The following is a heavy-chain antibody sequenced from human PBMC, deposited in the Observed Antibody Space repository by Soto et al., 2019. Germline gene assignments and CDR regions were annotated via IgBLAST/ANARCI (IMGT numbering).Heavy chain of an antibody. CDR1: GLTFSSYA. CDR3: ASRLAGLRAFGN. D-gene: IGHD2-15*01. Sequence: EVQLLESGGGLAQPGRSLRLSCRTSGLTFSSYAMAWVRQAPGKGLEWVSSISGSSGSSYYADSVKGRFTISRDNSRNRLYLQMTDLRVEDTAVSFCASRLAGLRAFGNWGPGTLVSVSS. CDR2: ISGSSGSS. V-gene: IGHV3-23*01. J-gene: IGHJ4*02.